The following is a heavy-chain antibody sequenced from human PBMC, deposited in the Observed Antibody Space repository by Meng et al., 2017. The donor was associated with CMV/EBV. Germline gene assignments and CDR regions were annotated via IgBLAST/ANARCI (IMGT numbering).Heavy chain of an antibody. CDR1: GYTFSGYF. CDR3: AKDESNGYTDY. D-gene: IGHD5-18*01. V-gene: IGHV1-2*02. J-gene: IGHJ4*02. Sequence: SCTASGYTFSGYFLHWIRQAPEQRLEWMGWINPNNRDTKYAERFQGRVTMTRDTSTNTVYMELDSLRFVDTAIYYCAKDESNGYTDYWGPGTLVTVSS. CDR2: INPNNRDT.